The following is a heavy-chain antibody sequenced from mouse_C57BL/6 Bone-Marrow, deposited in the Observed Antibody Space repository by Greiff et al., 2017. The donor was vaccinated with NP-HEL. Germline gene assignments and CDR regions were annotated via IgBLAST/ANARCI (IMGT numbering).Heavy chain of an antibody. Sequence: VQLQQSGAELAKPGASVKLSCKASGYTSTSYWMHWVKQRPGQGLEWIGYINPSSGYTKYNQKFKDKATLTADNSSSTAYMQLSSLTYEDSAVYYCARGRDYYGSNYYAMDYWGQGTSVTVSS. CDR2: INPSSGYT. J-gene: IGHJ4*01. D-gene: IGHD1-1*01. CDR3: ARGRDYYGSNYYAMDY. CDR1: GYTSTSYW. V-gene: IGHV1-7*01.